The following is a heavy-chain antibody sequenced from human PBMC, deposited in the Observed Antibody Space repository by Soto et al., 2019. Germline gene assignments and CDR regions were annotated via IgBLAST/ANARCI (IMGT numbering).Heavy chain of an antibody. CDR2: IYYSEST. CDR3: ARDKTGDGSGTYLYY. Sequence: SETLSLTCTVSGGSVNSGNYYWSWIRQPPGKGLEWIGYIYYSESTNYNPSLKSRVTISVDTSKNQFSLKLSSVTATDTAVYYCARDKTGDGSGTYLYYWGQGTLVTVSS. D-gene: IGHD3-10*01. CDR1: GGSVNSGNYY. J-gene: IGHJ4*02. V-gene: IGHV4-61*01.